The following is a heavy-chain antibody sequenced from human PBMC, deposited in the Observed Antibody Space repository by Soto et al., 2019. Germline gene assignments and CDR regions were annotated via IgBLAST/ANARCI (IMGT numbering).Heavy chain of an antibody. D-gene: IGHD3-10*01. J-gene: IGHJ5*02. V-gene: IGHV4-59*01. CDR2: IFYSGST. CDR3: AIYFKVCGSPTHLFDP. Sequence: SETLSLTCTVSGGSISNYYWSWIRQPPGKGLEWIGCIFYSGSTNYSPSLRSRVTISVDTSKNQFSLELSSVTAADTAVYYCAIYFKVCGSPTHLFDPSSQRSLVTVSA. CDR1: GGSISNYY.